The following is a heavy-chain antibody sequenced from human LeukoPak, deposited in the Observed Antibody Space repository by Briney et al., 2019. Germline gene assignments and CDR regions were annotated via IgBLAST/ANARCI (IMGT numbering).Heavy chain of an antibody. CDR3: VRGIAARRGGQHMDV. D-gene: IGHD6-6*01. Sequence: ASVKVSCKASGYTFTSYGISWVRQAPGQGLEWMGWISAYNGNTNYAQKLQGRVTMTTDTSTSTAYMELRSLRSDDTAVYYCVRGIAARRGGQHMDVWGKGTTVTGSS. CDR2: ISAYNGNT. CDR1: GYTFTSYG. V-gene: IGHV1-18*01. J-gene: IGHJ6*03.